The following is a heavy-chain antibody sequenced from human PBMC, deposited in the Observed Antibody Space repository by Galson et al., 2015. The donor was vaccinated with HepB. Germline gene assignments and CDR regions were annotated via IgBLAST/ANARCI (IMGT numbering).Heavy chain of an antibody. Sequence: SLRLSCAASGFAVSSNYMSWVRQAPGKGLEWVSVFYSGASTYYADSVKGRFTISRYNSKNTLYLQMNSLRAEDTAMYYCARADFRLAFDVWGRGTMVTVSS. V-gene: IGHV3-53*01. CDR3: ARADFRLAFDV. CDR2: FYSGAST. J-gene: IGHJ3*01. CDR1: GFAVSSNY. D-gene: IGHD3-16*01.